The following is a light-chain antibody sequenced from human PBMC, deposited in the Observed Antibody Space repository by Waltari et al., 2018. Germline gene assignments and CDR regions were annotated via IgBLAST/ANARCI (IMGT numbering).Light chain of an antibody. CDR1: HSLLHSNGYTY. V-gene: IGKV2-28*01. Sequence: IVMTQSPLSLPVTPGEPASISCRSSHSLLHSNGYTYLAWYLRKPGQSPQLLIYLGSNRASGDPDRFSGSGSGTDFTLKISRVEAEDVGVYYCMQALQTLGTFGQGTKVEIK. J-gene: IGKJ1*01. CDR2: LGS. CDR3: MQALQTLGT.